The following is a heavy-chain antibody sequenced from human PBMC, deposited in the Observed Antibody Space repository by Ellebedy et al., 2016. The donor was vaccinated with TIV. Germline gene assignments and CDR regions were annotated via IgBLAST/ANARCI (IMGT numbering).Heavy chain of an antibody. CDR2: TQYDGSEE. J-gene: IGHJ4*02. CDR3: AKDWDMGSAPRYYFDY. CDR1: GFTFSSYG. Sequence: PGGFLRLSCAASGFTFSSYGMHWVRQAPGKGLEWVALTQYDGSEENYAESVKGRFTISRDNSKNTFYLQMNSLRTEDTAVYYCAKDWDMGSAPRYYFDYWGQGTLVTVSS. V-gene: IGHV3-30*02. D-gene: IGHD3-10*01.